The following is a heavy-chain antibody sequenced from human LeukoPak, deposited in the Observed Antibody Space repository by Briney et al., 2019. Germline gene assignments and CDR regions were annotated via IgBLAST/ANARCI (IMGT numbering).Heavy chain of an antibody. J-gene: IGHJ6*02. D-gene: IGHD3-10*01. Sequence: NPSETLSLTCTVSGGSISSYYWSWIRQPAGKGLEWIGRIYTSGSTNHNPSLKSRVTMSVDTSKNQFSLKLSSVTAADTAVYYCARVDGSGTKDTYYYYGMDVWGQGTTVTVSS. CDR3: ARVDGSGTKDTYYYYGMDV. V-gene: IGHV4-4*07. CDR2: IYTSGST. CDR1: GGSISSYY.